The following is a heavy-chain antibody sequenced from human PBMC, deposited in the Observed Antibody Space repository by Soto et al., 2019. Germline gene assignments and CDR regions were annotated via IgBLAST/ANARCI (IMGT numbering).Heavy chain of an antibody. D-gene: IGHD3-10*01. CDR2: ISGSGGST. CDR1: GFTFSIYA. V-gene: IGHV3-23*01. CDR3: ASGKWLYYFDY. J-gene: IGHJ4*02. Sequence: GGSLRLSCAASGFTFSIYAMSWVRQAPGKGLEWVSAISGSGGSTYYADSVKGRFTISRDNSKNTLYLQMNSLRAEDTAVYYCASGKWLYYFDYWGQGTLVTVSS.